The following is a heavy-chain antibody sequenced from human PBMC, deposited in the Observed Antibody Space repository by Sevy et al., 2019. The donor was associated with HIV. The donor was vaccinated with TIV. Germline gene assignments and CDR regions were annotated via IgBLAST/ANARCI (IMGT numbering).Heavy chain of an antibody. CDR1: GFTFSNYN. CDR2: ISTSSGYK. J-gene: IGHJ6*02. D-gene: IGHD5-18*01. V-gene: IGHV3-21*01. Sequence: GGSLRLSCAASGFTFSNYNINWVRQSPGKGLEWVSFISTSSGYKYYADSVKGRFTISRDNSKNTLYLQMNSLRAEDTAVYYCARDHVDTAMVAVYGMDVWGQGTTVTVSS. CDR3: ARDHVDTAMVAVYGMDV.